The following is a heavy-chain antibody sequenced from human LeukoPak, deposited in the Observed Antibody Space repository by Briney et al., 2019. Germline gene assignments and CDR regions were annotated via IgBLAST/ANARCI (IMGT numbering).Heavy chain of an antibody. J-gene: IGHJ4*02. CDR2: ISYEGSAK. Sequence: PGGSLRLSCAASGFTFSNYSMHWVRQAPGKGLEWVAVISYEGSAKYYGDSVKGRFTISRDNSRNALYLQMNSLRADDTAVYFCAKESTIRVAASLDYWGQGTLVTVSS. CDR3: AKESTIRVAASLDY. CDR1: GFTFSNYS. D-gene: IGHD6-19*01. V-gene: IGHV3-30*18.